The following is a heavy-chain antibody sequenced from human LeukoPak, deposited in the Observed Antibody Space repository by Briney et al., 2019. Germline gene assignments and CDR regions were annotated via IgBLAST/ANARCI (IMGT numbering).Heavy chain of an antibody. V-gene: IGHV3-23*01. CDR2: ISGSGGST. Sequence: GGSLRLSCAASGFTFSSYAMSWVRQAPGKGLEWVSAISGSGGSTYYADSVKGRFTISRDNSKNTLYLQMNSLRAEDTAVYYCAKDAVITMVRGVLDAFDIWGQGTMVTVSS. CDR1: GFTFSSYA. D-gene: IGHD3-10*01. CDR3: AKDAVITMVRGVLDAFDI. J-gene: IGHJ3*02.